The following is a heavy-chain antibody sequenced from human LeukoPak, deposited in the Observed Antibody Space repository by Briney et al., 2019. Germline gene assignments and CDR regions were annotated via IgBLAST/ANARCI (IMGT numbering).Heavy chain of an antibody. Sequence: PGGSLRLSCAASRFTFSSYGMHWVRQAPGKGLEWVAFIRYDGSNKYYADSVKGRSTISRDNSKNTLYLQMNSLRAEDTAVYYCAKGGYSGATSFDYWGQGTLVTVSS. D-gene: IGHD1-26*01. CDR1: RFTFSSYG. J-gene: IGHJ4*02. CDR3: AKGGYSGATSFDY. CDR2: IRYDGSNK. V-gene: IGHV3-30*02.